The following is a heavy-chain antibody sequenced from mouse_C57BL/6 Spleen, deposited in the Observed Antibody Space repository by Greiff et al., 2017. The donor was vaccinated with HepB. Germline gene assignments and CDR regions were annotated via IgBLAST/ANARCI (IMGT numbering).Heavy chain of an antibody. CDR3: ARSLHYYGSSRYAMDY. Sequence: VQGVESGAELVKPGASVKISCKASGYAFSSYWMNWVKQRPGKGLEWIGQIYPGDGDTNYNGKFKGKATLTADKSSSTAYMQLSSLTSEDSAVYFCARSLHYYGSSRYAMDYWGQGTSVTVSS. CDR2: IYPGDGDT. V-gene: IGHV1-80*01. CDR1: GYAFSSYW. D-gene: IGHD1-1*01. J-gene: IGHJ4*01.